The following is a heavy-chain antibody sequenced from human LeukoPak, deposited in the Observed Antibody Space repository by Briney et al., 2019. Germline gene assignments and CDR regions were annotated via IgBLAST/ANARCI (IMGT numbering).Heavy chain of an antibody. CDR3: ARASPYYDILTGYYPPDP. Sequence: PGGSLRLSCAASGFTFSDYYMSWIRQAPGKGLEWVSYISSSGSTIYYADSVKGRFTISRDNAKNSLYLQMNSLRAEDTAVYYCARASPYYDILTGYYPPDPWGQGTLVTVSS. J-gene: IGHJ5*02. CDR1: GFTFSDYY. CDR2: ISSSGSTI. D-gene: IGHD3-9*01. V-gene: IGHV3-11*01.